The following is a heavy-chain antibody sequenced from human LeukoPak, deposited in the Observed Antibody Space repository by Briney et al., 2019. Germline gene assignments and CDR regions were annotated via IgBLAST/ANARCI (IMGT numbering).Heavy chain of an antibody. D-gene: IGHD3-22*01. V-gene: IGHV1-18*01. CDR3: ARVEGYYDSSGYYCDY. Sequence: ASVKVSYKASGYTFTSYGISWVRQAPGQGLEWMGWISAYNGNTNYAQKLQGRGTMTTDTSTRTAYMELRSLRSDDTAVYYCARVEGYYDSSGYYCDYWGQGTLVTVSS. J-gene: IGHJ4*02. CDR2: ISAYNGNT. CDR1: GYTFTSYG.